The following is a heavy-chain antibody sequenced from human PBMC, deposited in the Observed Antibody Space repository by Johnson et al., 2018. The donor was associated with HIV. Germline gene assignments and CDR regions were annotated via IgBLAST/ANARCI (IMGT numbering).Heavy chain of an antibody. CDR1: GFTFSSYW. CDR2: INSDGSST. V-gene: IGHV3-74*02. Sequence: VQLVESGGGLVQPGGSLRLSCAASGFTFSSYWMHWVRQAPGKGLVWVSRINSDGSSTRYADSVKGRFTISRDNAKNTLYLQMNSLRAEDTAVYYCARVGSSWGRDAFDIWCQGTMGTVSS. D-gene: IGHD6-13*01. CDR3: ARVGSSWGRDAFDI. J-gene: IGHJ3*02.